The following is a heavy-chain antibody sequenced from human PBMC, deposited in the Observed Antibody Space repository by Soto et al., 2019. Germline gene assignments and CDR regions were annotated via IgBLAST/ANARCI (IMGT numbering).Heavy chain of an antibody. J-gene: IGHJ4*02. V-gene: IGHV3-74*01. CDR2: LNSDGTYA. CDR1: GFNFSVYW. Sequence: GGSLRLSCAASGFNFSVYWMHWVRQAPGKGLVWVSRLNSDGTYASSADSVKGRLTISRDNAKNALYLQLNSLRAEDTAVYYCARGGAYGDYRSDFWGQGTLVTVSS. CDR3: ARGGAYGDYRSDF. D-gene: IGHD4-17*01.